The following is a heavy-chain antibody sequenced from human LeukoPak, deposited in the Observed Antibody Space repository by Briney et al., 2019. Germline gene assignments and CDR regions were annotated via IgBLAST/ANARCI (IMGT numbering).Heavy chain of an antibody. CDR2: IYYSGST. Sequence: ASQTLSLTCTVSGGSISSGGYYWSWIRQHPGKGLEWIGYIYYSGSTYYNPSLKSRVTISVDTSKNRFSLKLSSVTAADTAVYYCARVNYDFWSGYPGAFDIWGQGTMVTVSS. J-gene: IGHJ3*02. D-gene: IGHD3-3*01. CDR1: GGSISSGGYY. CDR3: ARVNYDFWSGYPGAFDI. V-gene: IGHV4-31*03.